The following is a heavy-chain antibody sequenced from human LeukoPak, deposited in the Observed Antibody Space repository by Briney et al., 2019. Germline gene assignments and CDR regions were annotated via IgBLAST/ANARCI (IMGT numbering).Heavy chain of an antibody. Sequence: GGSLRLSCAASGFTFSSYGMHWVRQAPGKGLEWVAFIRDDGSNKYYADSVKGRFTISRDNAKNSLYLQMNSLRAEDTAVYYCAELGITMIGGVWGKGTTVTISS. V-gene: IGHV3-30*02. CDR1: GFTFSSYG. D-gene: IGHD3-10*02. J-gene: IGHJ6*04. CDR3: AELGITMIGGV. CDR2: IRDDGSNK.